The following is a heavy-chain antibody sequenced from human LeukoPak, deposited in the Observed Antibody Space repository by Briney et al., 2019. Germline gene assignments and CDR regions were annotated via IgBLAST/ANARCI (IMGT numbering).Heavy chain of an antibody. CDR3: AKGSSGWFDY. Sequence: GGSLRLSCVASGFTFSSHAMSWVRQAPGKGLEWVSGSCGDDGDTDYADSVKGRFTISRDNSKNTLYLLMNSLRAEDTALYYCAKGSSGWFDYWGQGTLVAVSS. D-gene: IGHD6-19*01. V-gene: IGHV3-23*01. J-gene: IGHJ4*02. CDR1: GFTFSSHA. CDR2: SCGDDGDT.